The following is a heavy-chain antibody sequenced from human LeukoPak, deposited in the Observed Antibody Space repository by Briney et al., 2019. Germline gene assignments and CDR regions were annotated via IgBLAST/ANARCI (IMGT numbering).Heavy chain of an antibody. V-gene: IGHV3-11*04. CDR1: GFTFSDYY. CDR2: ISSSGSTI. J-gene: IGHJ4*02. Sequence: GGSLRLSCAASGFTFSDYYMSWIRQAPGKGLEWVSYISSSGSTIYYADSVKVRFTISRDNAKNSLYLQMNSLRAEDTAVYYCARASTGEQWLVRYFDYWGQGTLVTVSS. CDR3: ARASTGEQWLVRYFDY. D-gene: IGHD6-19*01.